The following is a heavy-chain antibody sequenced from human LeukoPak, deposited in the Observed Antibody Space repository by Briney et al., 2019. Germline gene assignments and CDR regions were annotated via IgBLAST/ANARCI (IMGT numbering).Heavy chain of an antibody. J-gene: IGHJ4*02. V-gene: IGHV3-74*03. CDR3: VRDRVGPDY. Sequence: GGSLRLSCGASGFTFSSAWMHWVRQAPGTGLVWVSRITDDGTTTYADSVKGRFTISRDNAKNTLYLQMNSLRAEDTAVYYRVRDRVGPDYWGQGTLVTVSS. CDR1: GFTFSSAW. CDR2: ITDDGTT. D-gene: IGHD1-26*01.